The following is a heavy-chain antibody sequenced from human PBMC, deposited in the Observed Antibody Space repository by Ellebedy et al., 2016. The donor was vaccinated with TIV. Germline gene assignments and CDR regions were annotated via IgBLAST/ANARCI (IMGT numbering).Heavy chain of an antibody. CDR2: ISRDGSSQ. CDR1: GFTFDSYA. CDR3: VRDHNWAFDY. Sequence: GESLKISCVASGFTFDSYAMHWVRQAPGKGLEWVAVISRDGSSQYYADSVKGRFTVSRDNAKNSLFLQMNSLRAEDTAIYYCVRDHNWAFDYWGQGILVTVSS. D-gene: IGHD1-20*01. J-gene: IGHJ4*02. V-gene: IGHV3-30-3*01.